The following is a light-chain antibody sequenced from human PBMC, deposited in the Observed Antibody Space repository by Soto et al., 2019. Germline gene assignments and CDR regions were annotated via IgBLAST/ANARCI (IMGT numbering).Light chain of an antibody. CDR3: QNGSGWPHT. Sequence: DMVFTQSSAPLPLCPGERATLSCLASQCVSSYLAWYQQRPGLAPRLLVYDASNRATGIPARFSGSGPGTDFSLTISILGPGDFAVYFSQNGSGWPHTVGGGTKVDIK. CDR2: DAS. V-gene: IGKV3-11*01. J-gene: IGKJ4*01. CDR1: QCVSSY.